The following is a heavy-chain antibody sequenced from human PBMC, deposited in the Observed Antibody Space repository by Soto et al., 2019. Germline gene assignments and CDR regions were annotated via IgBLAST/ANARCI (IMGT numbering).Heavy chain of an antibody. D-gene: IGHD4-17*01. CDR3: ARAGAAVTTLFVL. CDR2: MNGSNGNT. J-gene: IGHJ4*02. CDR1: GYTFSIFD. Sequence: QVQLVQSGAEVKKPGASVKVSCKVYGYTFSIFDITWVRQAPGQGLEWMGWMNGSNGNTDYVQKFQARVTLTTDTSTSKAYKELRGLTSDYTGVYYCARAGAAVTTLFVLWRQGTQVTVSS. V-gene: IGHV1-18*01.